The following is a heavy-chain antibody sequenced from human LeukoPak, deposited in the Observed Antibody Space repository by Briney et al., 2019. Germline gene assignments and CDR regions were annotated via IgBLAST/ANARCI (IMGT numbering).Heavy chain of an antibody. D-gene: IGHD1-26*01. CDR3: ARGSHSGSYFNY. Sequence: GGSLRLSCAASGFTFSSYRMNWVRQAPGKGLEWVSYISSSSSSTIYYADSVKGRFTISRDNAKNSLYLQMNSLRAEDTAVYYCARGSHSGSYFNYWGQGTLVTVSS. J-gene: IGHJ4*02. CDR2: ISSSSSSTI. V-gene: IGHV3-48*01. CDR1: GFTFSSYR.